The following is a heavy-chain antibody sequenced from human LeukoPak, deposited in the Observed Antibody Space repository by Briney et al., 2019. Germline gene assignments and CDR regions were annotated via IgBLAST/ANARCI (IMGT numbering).Heavy chain of an antibody. J-gene: IGHJ4*02. D-gene: IGHD3-22*01. CDR1: GFTFSSYA. V-gene: IGHV3-23*01. CDR2: ISGSGGST. CDR3: AKDRGGDSSGYYYVGPSYFDY. Sequence: GGSLRLSCAASGFTFSSYAMSWVRQAPGKGLEWVSAISGSGGSTYYADSVKGRFTISRDNSKNTLYLQMNSLRAEDTAVYYCAKDRGGDSSGYYYVGPSYFDYWGQGTLVTVSS.